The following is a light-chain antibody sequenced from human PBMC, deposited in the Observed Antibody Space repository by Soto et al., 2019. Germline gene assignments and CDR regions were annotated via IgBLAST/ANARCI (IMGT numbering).Light chain of an antibody. Sequence: DIQMTQSPSTLSASVGDRVTITCRASQSINNWLAWYQLKPGKAPKLLIYGASSLESGVPSRFSGSGSGTEFPLTFSSLQPDDFATYYCQHYNGYFGQGTKLELK. V-gene: IGKV1-5*03. CDR3: QHYNGY. CDR1: QSINNW. J-gene: IGKJ2*01. CDR2: GAS.